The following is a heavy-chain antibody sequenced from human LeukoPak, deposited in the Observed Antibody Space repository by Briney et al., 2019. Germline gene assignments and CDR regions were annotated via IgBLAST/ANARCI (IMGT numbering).Heavy chain of an antibody. CDR3: ARAGVVPAAINRAFDI. V-gene: IGHV4-30-4*08. CDR2: IYHNGDT. J-gene: IGHJ3*02. D-gene: IGHD2-2*02. Sequence: SETLSLTCTVSGGSISSGSYYWSWIRQPQGKGLEWIGYIYHNGDTYYNPSLKSRVSISVDTSKNQFSLKLSSVTAADTAVYYCARAGVVPAAINRAFDIWGQGSVVTVSS. CDR1: GGSISSGSYY.